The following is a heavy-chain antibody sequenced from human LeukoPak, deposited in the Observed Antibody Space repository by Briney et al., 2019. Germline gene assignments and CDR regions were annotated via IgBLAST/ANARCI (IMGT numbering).Heavy chain of an antibody. Sequence: ASVKVSCKVSGYTLTELSMHWVRQAPGKGLEWMGGFDPEDGETIYAQKFQGRVTMTEDTSTDTAYMELSSLRSEDTAVYYCATDSARTMIVVVTPDAFDIWGQGTMVTVSS. J-gene: IGHJ3*02. D-gene: IGHD3-22*01. CDR1: GYTLTELS. CDR2: FDPEDGET. CDR3: ATDSARTMIVVVTPDAFDI. V-gene: IGHV1-24*01.